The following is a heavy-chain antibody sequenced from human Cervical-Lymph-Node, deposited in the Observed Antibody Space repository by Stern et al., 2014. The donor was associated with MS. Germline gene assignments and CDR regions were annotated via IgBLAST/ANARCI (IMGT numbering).Heavy chain of an antibody. J-gene: IGHJ6*02. CDR1: GFTFSEAA. Sequence: QMQLVQSGPEVKRPGTSVKVSCKASGFTFSEAAMQWVRQARGQCPEWIGWIVVGSGNTNYAHRFQGRITITTDMATSTVYMELRSLSSEDTAIYYCVRGGSADYTQYGMDVWGQGTTVAVAS. D-gene: IGHD2-15*01. V-gene: IGHV1-58*02. CDR2: IVVGSGNT. CDR3: VRGGSADYTQYGMDV.